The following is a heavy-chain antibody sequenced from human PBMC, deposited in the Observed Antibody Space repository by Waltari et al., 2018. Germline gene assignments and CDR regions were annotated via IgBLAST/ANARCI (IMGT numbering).Heavy chain of an antibody. V-gene: IGHV4-39*07. CDR3: ARVLYPSGTPPYFDN. J-gene: IGHJ4*02. CDR1: GDSISSSIYY. Sequence: QLQLQESGPGLVRPSESLSLTCTVSGDSISSSIYYWAWIRQPPGRGLEYIGSIYYTGTTYYNPSLKSRVTTSLDTSKNHFSLNLKFVTAADTAVYYCARVLYPSGTPPYFDNWGQGTLVTVSS. CDR2: IYYTGTT. D-gene: IGHD2-15*01.